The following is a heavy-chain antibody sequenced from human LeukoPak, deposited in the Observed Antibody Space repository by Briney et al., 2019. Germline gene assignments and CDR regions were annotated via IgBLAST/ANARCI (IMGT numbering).Heavy chain of an antibody. J-gene: IGHJ6*03. V-gene: IGHV3-53*01. CDR1: GFTVSSNY. CDR2: IYGGGST. Sequence: GGSLRLSCAASGFTVSSNYMSWVRQAPGKGLEWVSVIYGGGSTYYADSVKGRFTISRDNSKNTLYLQMNSLRAEDTAVYYCARDNDYYMDVWGKGTTVTVSS. CDR3: ARDNDYYMDV.